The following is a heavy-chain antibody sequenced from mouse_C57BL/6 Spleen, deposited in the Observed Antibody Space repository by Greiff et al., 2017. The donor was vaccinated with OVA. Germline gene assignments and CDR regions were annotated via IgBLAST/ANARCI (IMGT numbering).Heavy chain of an antibody. CDR1: GFTFSSYA. J-gene: IGHJ4*01. CDR2: ISSGGDYI. V-gene: IGHV5-9-1*02. CDR3: TRVTTDYYAMDY. D-gene: IGHD2-12*01. Sequence: EVQVVESGEGLVKPGGSLKLSCAASGFTFSSYAMSWVRQTPEKRLEWVAYISSGGDYIYYADTVKGRFTISRDNARNTLYLQMSSLKSEDTAMYYCTRVTTDYYAMDYWGQGTSVTVSS.